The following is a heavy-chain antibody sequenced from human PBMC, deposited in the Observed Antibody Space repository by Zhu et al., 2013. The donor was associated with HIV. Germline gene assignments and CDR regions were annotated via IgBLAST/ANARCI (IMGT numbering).Heavy chain of an antibody. Sequence: QVQLVQSGAEVKKPGASVKVSCKASGYTFTAYYLHWVRQAPGQGLEWMGWINPNSGGTNYAQKFQGRVTMTTDTSSSTAYMELSSLTYDDTALYHCAKKSYSSNDAWGQGTLVTVSS. D-gene: IGHD5-18*01. CDR1: GYTFTAYY. CDR3: AKKSYSSNDA. CDR2: INPNSGGT. J-gene: IGHJ5*02. V-gene: IGHV1-2*02.